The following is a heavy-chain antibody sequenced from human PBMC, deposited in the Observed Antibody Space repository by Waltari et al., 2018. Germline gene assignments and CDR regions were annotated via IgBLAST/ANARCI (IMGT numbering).Heavy chain of an antibody. CDR2: IIPIFGTA. J-gene: IGHJ2*01. CDR3: ARGDIVLMVYASTSWYFDL. CDR1: GGTFSSYA. V-gene: IGHV1-69*01. D-gene: IGHD2-8*01. Sequence: QVQLVQSGAEVKKPGSSVKVSCKASGGTFSSYAISWVRPAPGQGLEWMGGIIPIFGTANYAQKFQGRVTITADESTSTAYMELSSLRSEDTAVYYCARGDIVLMVYASTSWYFDLWGRGTLVTVSS.